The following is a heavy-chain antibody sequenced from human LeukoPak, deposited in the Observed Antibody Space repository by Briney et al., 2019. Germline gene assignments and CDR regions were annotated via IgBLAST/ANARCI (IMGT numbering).Heavy chain of an antibody. CDR1: GFTFSSYG. Sequence: GGSLRLSCAASGFTFSSYGMHWVRQAPGKGLEWVAVISYDGSNKYYADSVKGRFTISRDNSKNTLYLQMNSLRAEDTAVYYCAKVFDQRFGIVALSYFDYWGQGTLVTVSS. CDR2: ISYDGSNK. J-gene: IGHJ4*02. D-gene: IGHD1-26*01. CDR3: AKVFDQRFGIVALSYFDY. V-gene: IGHV3-30*18.